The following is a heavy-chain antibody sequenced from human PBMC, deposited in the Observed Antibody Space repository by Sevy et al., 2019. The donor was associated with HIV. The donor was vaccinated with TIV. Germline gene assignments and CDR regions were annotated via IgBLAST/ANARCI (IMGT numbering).Heavy chain of an antibody. V-gene: IGHV4-39*01. CDR1: GGSITRSSYD. CDR2: MFYSGST. Sequence: SETLSLTCTVSGGSITRSSYDWGWVRQPPGKGLEWIGSMFYSGSTYYATSLKSRVTISVDTSKNQFSLKLSAVTATDTAVYFCARHGGLVDRAFDYWGQGTLVTVSS. CDR3: ARHGGLVDRAFDY. J-gene: IGHJ4*02. D-gene: IGHD3-10*01.